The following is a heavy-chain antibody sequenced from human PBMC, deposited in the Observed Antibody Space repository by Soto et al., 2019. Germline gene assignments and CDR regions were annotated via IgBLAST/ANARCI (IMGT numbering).Heavy chain of an antibody. Sequence: SETLSLTCTVSGGSISSYYWSWIRQPPGKGLEWIGYIYYSGSTNYNPSLKSRVTISVDTSKNQFSLKLSSVTAADTAVYYCARSRYYYGSGSYYPISLNTAELDYWGQGTLVTVSS. CDR2: IYYSGST. V-gene: IGHV4-59*08. CDR3: ARSRYYYGSGSYYPISLNTAELDY. J-gene: IGHJ4*02. D-gene: IGHD3-10*01. CDR1: GGSISSYY.